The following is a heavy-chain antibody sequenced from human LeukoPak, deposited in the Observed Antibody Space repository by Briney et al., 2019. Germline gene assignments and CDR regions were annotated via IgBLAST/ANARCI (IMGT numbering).Heavy chain of an antibody. D-gene: IGHD2-15*01. V-gene: IGHV1-69*01. CDR3: ARGSRLYCSGGSCSLDY. J-gene: IGHJ4*02. Sequence: VQVSCKAAGGSFSSYAISWGRRAPGQGVEWMGGIIPVFGPTNYSQKFQGRVTMTADESTSTAYMDLSSLRSEDTAVYYCARGSRLYCSGGSCSLDYWGQGTLVTVSS. CDR1: GGSFSSYA. CDR2: IIPVFGPT.